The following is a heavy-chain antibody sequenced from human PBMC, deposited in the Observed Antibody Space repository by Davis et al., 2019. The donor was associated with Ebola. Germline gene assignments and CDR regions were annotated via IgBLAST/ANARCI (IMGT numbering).Heavy chain of an antibody. CDR2: IIPIFGTA. D-gene: IGHD2-15*01. J-gene: IGHJ6*02. Sequence: AASVKVSCKASVGTFSSYAISWVRQAPGQGLEWMGGIIPIFGTANYAQKFQGRVTITADESTSTAYMELSSLRSEDTAVYYCASKDTSFWYYGMDVWGQGTTVTVSS. CDR1: VGTFSSYA. V-gene: IGHV1-69*13. CDR3: ASKDTSFWYYGMDV.